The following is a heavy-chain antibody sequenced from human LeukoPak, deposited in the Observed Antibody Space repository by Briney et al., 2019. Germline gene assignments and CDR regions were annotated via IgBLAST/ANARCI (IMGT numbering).Heavy chain of an antibody. Sequence: GASVTVSCKASGYTFTSYYMHWVRQAPGQGLEWMGIINPSGGSTSYAQKFQGRVTMTRDMSTSTVYMELSSLRSEDTAVYYCAREIMGAAAGTYYFDYWGQGTLVTVSS. CDR2: INPSGGST. V-gene: IGHV1-46*01. J-gene: IGHJ4*02. CDR1: GYTFTSYY. D-gene: IGHD6-13*01. CDR3: AREIMGAAAGTYYFDY.